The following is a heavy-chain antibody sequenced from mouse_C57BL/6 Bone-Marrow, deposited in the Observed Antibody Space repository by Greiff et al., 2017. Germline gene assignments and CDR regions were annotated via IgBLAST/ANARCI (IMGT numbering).Heavy chain of an antibody. Sequence: QVQLQQPGAELVKPGASVKLSCKASGYTFTSYWMHWVKQRPGRGLEWIGRIAPNSGGPKYNEKFKSKATLTVDNPSSTAYMQLSSLTSEDSAVYYCARCGHYFDYWGQGTTLTGSA. CDR3: ARCGHYFDY. CDR2: IAPNSGGP. V-gene: IGHV1-72*01. CDR1: GYTFTSYW. J-gene: IGHJ2*01.